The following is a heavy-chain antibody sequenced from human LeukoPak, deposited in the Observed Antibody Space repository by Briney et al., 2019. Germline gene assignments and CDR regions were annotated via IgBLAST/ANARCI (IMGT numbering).Heavy chain of an antibody. D-gene: IGHD3-10*01. CDR3: ARAVGSGSFQTYYYYMDV. Sequence: SETLSLTCAVSGDSISSDYWSWVRQPPGKGLEWIGRIYTSGSTNYNPSLKSRVTMSVDTSKNQFSLKLSSVTAADTAVYYCARAVGSGSFQTYYYYMDVWGKGTTVTISS. J-gene: IGHJ6*03. V-gene: IGHV4-4*07. CDR1: GDSISSDY. CDR2: IYTSGST.